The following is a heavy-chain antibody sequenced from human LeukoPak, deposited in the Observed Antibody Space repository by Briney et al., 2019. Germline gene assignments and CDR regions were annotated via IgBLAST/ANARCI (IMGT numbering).Heavy chain of an antibody. V-gene: IGHV4-31*03. CDR1: GGSISSGGYY. CDR2: IYYSGST. CDR3: ARVPGPPRGQKWLQD. J-gene: IGHJ4*02. Sequence: SETLSLTCTVSGGSISSGGYYWSWIRQHPGKGLEWIGYIYYSGSTYYNPSLKSRVTISVDTPKNQFSLKLSSVTAADTAVYYCARVPGPPRGQKWLQDWGQGTLVTVSS. D-gene: IGHD5-24*01.